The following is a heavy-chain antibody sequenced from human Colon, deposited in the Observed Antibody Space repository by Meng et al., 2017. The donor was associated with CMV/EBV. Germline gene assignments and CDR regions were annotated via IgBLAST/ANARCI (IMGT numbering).Heavy chain of an antibody. CDR2: INPKSGGT. CDR3: ARNFWSGYYPDY. CDR1: GYTFSDYY. D-gene: IGHD3-3*01. V-gene: IGHV1-2*02. Sequence: CKASGYTFSDYYMHWVRQTPGQGLGWVGWINPKSGGTDYAQKFQGRVTMTSDTSVSTAYMELNSLKSDDTAVYYCARNFWSGYYPDYWGQGTLVTVSS. J-gene: IGHJ4*02.